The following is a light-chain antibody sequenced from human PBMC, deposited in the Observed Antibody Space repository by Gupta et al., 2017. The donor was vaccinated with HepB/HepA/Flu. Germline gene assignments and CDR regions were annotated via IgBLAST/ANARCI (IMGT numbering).Light chain of an antibody. J-gene: IGLJ1*01. CDR1: SLPKQY. CDR3: QSADSRGSYCV. CDR2: RDS. V-gene: IGLV3-25*03. Sequence: LTQPPSVSPSPGQPARITCSGDSLPKQYAPWYQQKPGQAPVMVICRDSDRPSVIPERFSGSSSGTTVTLTINGVQAEDEADYYCQSADSRGSYCVVGSGTKVTVL.